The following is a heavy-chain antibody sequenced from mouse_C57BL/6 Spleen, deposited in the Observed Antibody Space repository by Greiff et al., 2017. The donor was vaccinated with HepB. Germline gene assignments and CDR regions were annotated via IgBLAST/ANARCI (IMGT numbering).Heavy chain of an antibody. D-gene: IGHD1-1*01. V-gene: IGHV1-15*01. Sequence: VQLQQSGAELVRPGASVTLSCKASGYTFTDYEMHWVKQTPVHGLEWIGAIDPETGGTAYNQKFKGKAILTADKSSSTAYMELRSLTSEDSAVYYCTRGVLSSLLDVWGTGTTVTVSS. CDR1: GYTFTDYE. J-gene: IGHJ1*03. CDR3: TRGVLSSLLDV. CDR2: IDPETGGT.